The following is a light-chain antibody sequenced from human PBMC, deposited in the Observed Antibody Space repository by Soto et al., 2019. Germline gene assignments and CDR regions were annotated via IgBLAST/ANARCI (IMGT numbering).Light chain of an antibody. CDR1: HSVSDS. Sequence: VMTQSPATLLVSPGETATLSCRASHSVSDSLAWYQQKPGQAPRLLVYGPSTRATGVPARFSGGGSGTDFTLTISSLQSEDFAVYYCQQYNNWPSTFGQGTELQIK. V-gene: IGKV3-15*01. CDR3: QQYNNWPST. CDR2: GPS. J-gene: IGKJ2*01.